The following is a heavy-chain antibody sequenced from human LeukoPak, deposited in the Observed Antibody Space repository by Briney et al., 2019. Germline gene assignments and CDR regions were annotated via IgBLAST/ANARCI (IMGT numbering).Heavy chain of an antibody. J-gene: IGHJ4*02. Sequence: GGSLRLSCAASGFTFSSYSMNWVRQAPGKGLEWVSSTSSSSSYIYYADSVKGRFTISRDNSKNTLYLQMNSLRAEDTAVYYCAKDRDILTGYYIGGYFGYWGQGTLVTVSS. CDR2: TSSSSSYI. CDR1: GFTFSSYS. CDR3: AKDRDILTGYYIGGYFGY. D-gene: IGHD3-9*01. V-gene: IGHV3-21*04.